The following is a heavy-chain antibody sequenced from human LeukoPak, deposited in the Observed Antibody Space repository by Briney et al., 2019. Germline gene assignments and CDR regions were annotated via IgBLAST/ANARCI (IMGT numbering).Heavy chain of an antibody. CDR3: ARDRPSWWYDSSLRGYFDL. J-gene: IGHJ2*01. D-gene: IGHD3-22*01. CDR1: GGSISSGGYY. CDR2: IYYSGST. Sequence: SETLSLTCTVSGGSISSGGYYWSWIRQHPGKGLEWIGYIYYSGSTYYNPSLKSRVTISVDTSKNQFSLKLSSVTAADTAMYYCARDRPSWWYDSSLRGYFDLWGRGTLVTVSS. V-gene: IGHV4-31*03.